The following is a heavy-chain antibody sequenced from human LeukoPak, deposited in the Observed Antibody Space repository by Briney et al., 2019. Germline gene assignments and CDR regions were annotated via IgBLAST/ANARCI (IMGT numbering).Heavy chain of an antibody. CDR2: INHSGST. CDR3: ARGEGGATKFDY. CDR1: GGSISSSSYY. J-gene: IGHJ4*02. D-gene: IGHD1-26*01. Sequence: SETLSLTCTVSGGSISSSSYYWSWIRQPPGKGLEWIGEINHSGSTNYNPSLKSRVTISVDTSKNQFSLKLSSVTAADTAVYYCARGEGGATKFDYWGQGTLVTVSS. V-gene: IGHV4-39*07.